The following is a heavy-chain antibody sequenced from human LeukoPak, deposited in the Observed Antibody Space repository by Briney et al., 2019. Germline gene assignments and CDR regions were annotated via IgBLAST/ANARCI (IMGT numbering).Heavy chain of an antibody. J-gene: IGHJ3*01. CDR1: GFTFSTSW. CDR3: ARSSYSSSSSV. D-gene: IGHD6-6*01. V-gene: IGHV3-7*03. Sequence: PGGSLRLSCGASGFTFSTSWMIWVRQAPGKGLEWVANLNQDGGEKYYVDSVKGRFTISRDNGRNSLYLQMDSLRAEDTAVYYCARSSYSSSSSVWGQGTMVTVSS. CDR2: LNQDGGEK.